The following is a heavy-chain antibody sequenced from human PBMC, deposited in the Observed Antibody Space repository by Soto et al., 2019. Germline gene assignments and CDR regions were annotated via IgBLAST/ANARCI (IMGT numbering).Heavy chain of an antibody. Sequence: QVQLVESGGGVVQPGRSLRLSCAASGFTFSAYGMHWVRQAPGKGLEWVAVIWSDDNNKYYADSVKGRFSISRDNSKNTLYLQMNSLGADDTAVHYCARELNTVTTRDAFDIWGQGTMVIVSS. V-gene: IGHV3-33*01. D-gene: IGHD4-17*01. CDR1: GFTFSAYG. CDR3: ARELNTVTTRDAFDI. J-gene: IGHJ3*02. CDR2: IWSDDNNK.